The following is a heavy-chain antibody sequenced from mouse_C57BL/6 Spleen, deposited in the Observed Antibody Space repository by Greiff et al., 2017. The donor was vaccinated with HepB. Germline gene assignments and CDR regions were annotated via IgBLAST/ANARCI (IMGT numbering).Heavy chain of an antibody. J-gene: IGHJ4*01. CDR3: ARDTGNGAMDD. CDR2: SRNKANDYTT. D-gene: IGHD2-1*01. CDR1: GFTFSDFY. V-gene: IGHV7-1*01. Sequence: EVKLVESGGGLVQSGRSLRLSCATSGFTFSDFYMEWVRQAPGKGLEWIAASRNKANDYTTEYSASVKGRFIGSRDTSLSSLYLQMNALRAEDTAIYYDARDTGNGAMDDWGQGTSVTVSS.